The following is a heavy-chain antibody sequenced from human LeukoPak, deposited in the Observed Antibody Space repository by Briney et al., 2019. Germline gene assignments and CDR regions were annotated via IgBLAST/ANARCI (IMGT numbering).Heavy chain of an antibody. D-gene: IGHD3-10*01. CDR2: IYHSGST. Sequence: PSGTLSLTCAVSGGSISSSNWWSWVRQPPGKGLEWIGEIYHSGSTNYNPSLKSRVTISVDKSKNQFSLKLSSVTAADTAVDYCARDAPPREDYGSGSWERSRYFDYWGQGTLVTVSS. CDR3: ARDAPPREDYGSGSWERSRYFDY. CDR1: GGSISSSNW. J-gene: IGHJ4*02. V-gene: IGHV4-4*02.